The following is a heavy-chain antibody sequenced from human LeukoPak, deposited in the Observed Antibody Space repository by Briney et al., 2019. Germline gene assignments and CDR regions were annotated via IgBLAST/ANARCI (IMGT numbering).Heavy chain of an antibody. J-gene: IGHJ5*02. D-gene: IGHD3-10*01. Sequence: ASVKVSCKASGYTFTSYYMHWVRQAPGQGLEWMGIINPSGGSTSYAQKFQGRVTMTRDTSTSTVYMELSSLRSEDTAVYYCARDPQTYYYGSGSLIARWFDPWGQGTLVTVSS. V-gene: IGHV1-46*01. CDR1: GYTFTSYY. CDR2: INPSGGST. CDR3: ARDPQTYYYGSGSLIARWFDP.